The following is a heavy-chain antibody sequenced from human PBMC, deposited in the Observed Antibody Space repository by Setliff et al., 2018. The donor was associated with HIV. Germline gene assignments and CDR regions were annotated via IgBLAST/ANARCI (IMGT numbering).Heavy chain of an antibody. D-gene: IGHD3-10*01. J-gene: IGHJ6*03. CDR1: GFTFSRYS. Sequence: PGGSLRLSCAASGFTFSRYSMTWVRQAPGKGLEWVSEINTSGGNTYYADSVKGRFTISRDNSKNTLFLQMNGLRPEDTGAYYCANSYSASGNYHYYDYLDVWGKGTTVTVSS. CDR3: ANSYSASGNYHYYDYLDV. V-gene: IGHV3-23*01. CDR2: INTSGGNT.